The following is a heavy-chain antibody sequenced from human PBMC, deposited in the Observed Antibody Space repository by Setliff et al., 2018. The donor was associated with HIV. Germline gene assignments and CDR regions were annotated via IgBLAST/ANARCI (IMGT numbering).Heavy chain of an antibody. Sequence: SETLSLTCAVFGGSLSGHHWNWIRQPPGKGLEWIGEINHSGNTEYNSSLKSRVSISVDTSKNHLSLKLTSLTAADTTVYYCARDQRLLGVQPPYWYFDLWGRGTQVTVSS. CDR2: INHSGNT. CDR3: ARDQRLLGVQPPYWYFDL. CDR1: GGSLSGHH. J-gene: IGHJ2*01. D-gene: IGHD6-25*01. V-gene: IGHV4-34*01.